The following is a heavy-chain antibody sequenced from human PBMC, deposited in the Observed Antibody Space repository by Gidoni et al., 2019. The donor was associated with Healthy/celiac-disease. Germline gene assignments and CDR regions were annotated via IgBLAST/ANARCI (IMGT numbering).Heavy chain of an antibody. CDR1: GGSFSGYY. D-gene: IGHD4-17*01. J-gene: IGHJ5*02. CDR3: ARGRTVTTNWFDP. V-gene: IGHV4-34*01. Sequence: QEQLQQWGAGLLKPSETLSLTCAVYGGSFSGYYWSWIRQPPGKGLEWIGEINHSGSTNYNPSLKSRVTISVDTSKNQFSLKLSSVTAADTAVYYCARGRTVTTNWFDPWGQGTLITVSS. CDR2: INHSGST.